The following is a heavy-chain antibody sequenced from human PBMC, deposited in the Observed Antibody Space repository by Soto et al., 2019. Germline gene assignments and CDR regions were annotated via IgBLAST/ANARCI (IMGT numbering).Heavy chain of an antibody. D-gene: IGHD3-16*01. V-gene: IGHV3-21*02. Sequence: EVQLVESGGRLVKPGESLRLSCVASGFDFSYYTMNWVRQAPGKGLEWVSAISPSSSHKYSADSVRGRFTFSRDNANNSLYLQMNNLRVEDTAVYYCARLRSDAFDIWGQGTLVTVSS. CDR2: ISPSSSHK. CDR3: ARLRSDAFDI. CDR1: GFDFSYYT. J-gene: IGHJ3*02.